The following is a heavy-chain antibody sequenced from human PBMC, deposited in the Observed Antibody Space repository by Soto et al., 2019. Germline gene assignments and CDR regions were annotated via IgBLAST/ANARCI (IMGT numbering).Heavy chain of an antibody. CDR1: GGTFSSYA. Sequence: QVQLVQSGAEVKKPGSSVKVSCKASGGTFSSYAISWVRQAPGQGLEWMGGIIPIFGTANYAQKFQGRVTITAEEATSTAYMELSSLRSEDTAVYYCARDRTNFWSGYLNYYYGMDVWGQGTTVTVSS. J-gene: IGHJ6*02. V-gene: IGHV1-69*01. CDR3: ARDRTNFWSGYLNYYYGMDV. D-gene: IGHD3-3*01. CDR2: IIPIFGTA.